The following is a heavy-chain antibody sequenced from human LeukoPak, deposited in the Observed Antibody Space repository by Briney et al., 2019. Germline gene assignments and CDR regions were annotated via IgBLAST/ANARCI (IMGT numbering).Heavy chain of an antibody. J-gene: IGHJ6*02. CDR2: IYHSGST. CDR3: ARVGLWFGESSYYYGMDV. V-gene: IGHV4-38-2*02. Sequence: SQTLSLTCTVSGGSISSGYYWGWIRQPPGKGLEWIGSIYHSGSTYYNPSLKSRVTISVDTSKNQFSLKLSSVTAADTAVYYCARVGLWFGESSYYYGMDVWGQGTTVTVSS. D-gene: IGHD3-10*01. CDR1: GGSISSGYY.